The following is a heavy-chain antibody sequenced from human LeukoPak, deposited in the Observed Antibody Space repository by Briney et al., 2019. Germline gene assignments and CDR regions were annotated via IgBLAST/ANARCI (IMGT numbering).Heavy chain of an antibody. V-gene: IGHV1-2*02. J-gene: IGHJ5*02. D-gene: IGHD2-15*01. CDR1: GGTFSSYG. Sequence: ASVKVSCKASGGTFSSYGISWVRQAPGQGLEWMGWINPNSGGADYAQNFQGRVTMTRDMSISTVYMTLSRLRSDDTAIYYCARGPPEYCSGGTCYSGRNWLDPWGQGTLVIVSS. CDR2: INPNSGGA. CDR3: ARGPPEYCSGGTCYSGRNWLDP.